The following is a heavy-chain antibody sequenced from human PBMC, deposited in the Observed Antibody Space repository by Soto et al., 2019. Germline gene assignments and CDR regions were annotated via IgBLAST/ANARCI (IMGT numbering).Heavy chain of an antibody. D-gene: IGHD6-13*01. CDR1: GGSFSGYY. J-gene: IGHJ4*02. Sequence: SETLSLTCAVYGGSFSGYYWSWIRQPPGKGLEWIGEINHSGSTNYNPSLKSRVTISVDTSKNQFSLKLSSVTAADTAVYYCARRGAAQQLVRGLDYWGQGTLVTVSS. V-gene: IGHV4-34*01. CDR3: ARRGAAQQLVRGLDY. CDR2: INHSGST.